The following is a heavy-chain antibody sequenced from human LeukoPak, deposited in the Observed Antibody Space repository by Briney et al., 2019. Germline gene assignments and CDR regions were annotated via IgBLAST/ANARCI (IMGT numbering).Heavy chain of an antibody. V-gene: IGHV1-2*02. CDR1: GYTFTGHY. Sequence: ASVKVSCTASGYTFTGHYMYWVRQAPGQGLEWMGWINPNSGGTNYAQKFQGRVTMTRDTSISTAYMELSRLRSDDTAVYYCARAMVRGVNYFDYWGQGTLVTVSS. CDR2: INPNSGGT. J-gene: IGHJ4*02. CDR3: ARAMVRGVNYFDY. D-gene: IGHD3-10*01.